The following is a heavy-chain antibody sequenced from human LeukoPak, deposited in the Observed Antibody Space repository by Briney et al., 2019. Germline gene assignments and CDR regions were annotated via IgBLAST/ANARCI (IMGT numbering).Heavy chain of an antibody. CDR2: IYSGGSA. CDR3: AKDRLYYDFWSGYFESGDY. CDR1: GFTVSSNY. V-gene: IGHV3-53*05. Sequence: PGGSLRLSCAASGFTVSSNYMSWVRQAPGKGLEWVSVIYSGGSAYYADSVKGRFTISRDNSKNTLYLQMNSLRAEDTAVYYCAKDRLYYDFWSGYFESGDYWGQGTLVTVSS. J-gene: IGHJ4*02. D-gene: IGHD3-3*01.